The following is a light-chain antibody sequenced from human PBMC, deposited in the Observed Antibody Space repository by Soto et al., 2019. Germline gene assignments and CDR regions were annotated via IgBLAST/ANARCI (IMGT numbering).Light chain of an antibody. CDR1: QSVSSK. V-gene: IGKV3-15*01. J-gene: IGKJ1*01. CDR3: QHYNTRLWT. Sequence: EIVMTQSPATLSVSPGERATLSCRASQSVSSKLAWYQQKPGQGPRLLIYGASTRATGIPARLSGSGSGTEFSLTISSLQSEDFAVYYCQHYNTRLWTFGQGTKVEIK. CDR2: GAS.